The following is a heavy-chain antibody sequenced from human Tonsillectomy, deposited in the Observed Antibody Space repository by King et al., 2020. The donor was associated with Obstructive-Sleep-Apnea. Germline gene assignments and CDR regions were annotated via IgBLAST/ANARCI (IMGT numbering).Heavy chain of an antibody. Sequence: VQLVESGGGVVQPGRSLRLSCAASGFTFSSYAMNWVRQAPGKGLDGGAVISYVGSNKYYADSVKGRFTISRDNSKNTLYLQMNSLRAEDTAVYYCAKVKSYYDFWSGPGAYWGQGTLVTVSS. CDR1: GFTFSSYA. J-gene: IGHJ4*02. D-gene: IGHD3-3*01. CDR2: ISYVGSNK. V-gene: IGHV3-30*18. CDR3: AKVKSYYDFWSGPGAY.